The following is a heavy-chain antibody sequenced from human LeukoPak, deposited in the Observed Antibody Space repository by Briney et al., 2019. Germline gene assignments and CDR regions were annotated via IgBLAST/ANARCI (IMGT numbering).Heavy chain of an antibody. D-gene: IGHD6-13*01. CDR1: EFTLSSYW. CDR2: IKQDGSEK. J-gene: IGHJ4*02. V-gene: IGHV3-7*01. Sequence: GGSLRLSCAASEFTLSSYWMSWVRQAPGKGLEWVANIKQDGSEKYYVDSVKGRFTISRDNAKNSLYLQMNSLRAEDTAVYYCAREVATGTGAYNYWGQGTLVTVSS. CDR3: AREVATGTGAYNY.